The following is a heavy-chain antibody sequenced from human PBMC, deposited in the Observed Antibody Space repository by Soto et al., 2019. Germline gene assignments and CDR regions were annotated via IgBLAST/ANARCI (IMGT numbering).Heavy chain of an antibody. Sequence: ASEKVSCKASGYSFRSYGIQCVRQAPGQSLEWMGWINADNGDTKYSQNFQDRVTINRDTSASTVYMELSSLRTEDTAVYYCARVGIKYLRWFDPLGQGYLVTAAS. J-gene: IGHJ5*02. CDR3: ARVGIKYLRWFDP. D-gene: IGHD1-20*01. V-gene: IGHV1-3*01. CDR2: INADNGDT. CDR1: GYSFRSYG.